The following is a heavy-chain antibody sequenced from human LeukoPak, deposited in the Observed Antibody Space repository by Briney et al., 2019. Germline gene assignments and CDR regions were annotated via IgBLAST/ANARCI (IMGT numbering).Heavy chain of an antibody. J-gene: IGHJ4*02. D-gene: IGHD6-19*01. Sequence: ASVKVSCKASGGTFSSYAISWVRQAPGQGLEWMGRIIPILGIANYAQKFQVRVTITAAKSTSTAYVELSSLRSEDTAVYYCARDIAVAGNFGLDYWGQGTLVTVSS. CDR3: ARDIAVAGNFGLDY. CDR2: IIPILGIA. CDR1: GGTFSSYA. V-gene: IGHV1-69*04.